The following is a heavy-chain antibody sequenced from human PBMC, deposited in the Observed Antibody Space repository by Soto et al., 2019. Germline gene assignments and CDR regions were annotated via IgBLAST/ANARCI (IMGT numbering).Heavy chain of an antibody. CDR3: AREGVAPYYYYGMDV. D-gene: IGHD5-12*01. Sequence: VASVKVSCKASGYTFTRSGISWVRQAPGQGLEWMGWISTYNGDTNYAQTFQGRVTMTTDTSTSTVHMEVRSLRSDDTAFYYCAREGVAPYYYYGMDVWGQGTPVTVSS. CDR2: ISTYNGDT. J-gene: IGHJ6*02. V-gene: IGHV1-18*01. CDR1: GYTFTRSG.